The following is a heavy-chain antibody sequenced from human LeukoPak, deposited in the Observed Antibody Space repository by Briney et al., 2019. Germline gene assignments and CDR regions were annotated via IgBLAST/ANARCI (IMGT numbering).Heavy chain of an antibody. J-gene: IGHJ3*02. CDR1: GFTFSSYA. Sequence: QPGGSLRLSCAASGFTFSSYAMSWVRQAPGKGLEWVSAISGSGGSTYYADSVKGRFTISRDNSKNTLYLQMNSLRAEDTAVYYCAKAYTSGSYFIDDAFDIWGRGTMVTASS. D-gene: IGHD3-10*01. CDR2: ISGSGGST. V-gene: IGHV3-23*01. CDR3: AKAYTSGSYFIDDAFDI.